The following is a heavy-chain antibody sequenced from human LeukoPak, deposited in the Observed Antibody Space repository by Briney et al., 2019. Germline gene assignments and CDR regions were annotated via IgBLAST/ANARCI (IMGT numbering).Heavy chain of an antibody. D-gene: IGHD3-10*02. Sequence: GGSLRLSCSASGFTFSSYEINWVRQAAGKGLEWVSYISSSGSTIYYADSVKGRFTISRDNAKNSLYLQMNSLRAEDTAVYYCAELGITMIGGVWGKGTTVTISS. CDR1: GFTFSSYE. V-gene: IGHV3-48*03. J-gene: IGHJ6*04. CDR2: ISSSGSTI. CDR3: AELGITMIGGV.